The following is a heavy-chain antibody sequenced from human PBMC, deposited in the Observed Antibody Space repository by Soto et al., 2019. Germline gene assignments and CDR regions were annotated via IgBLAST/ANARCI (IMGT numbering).Heavy chain of an antibody. J-gene: IGHJ6*02. Sequence: ASVKVSCKASGYTFTSYGISCVRQAPGQGLEWMGWISAYNGNTNYAQKLQGRVTMTTDTSTSTAYMELRSLRSDDTAVYYCARLGYSGYDYYYYYGMDVWGQGTTVTVSS. CDR1: GYTFTSYG. CDR2: ISAYNGNT. D-gene: IGHD5-12*01. V-gene: IGHV1-18*01. CDR3: ARLGYSGYDYYYYYGMDV.